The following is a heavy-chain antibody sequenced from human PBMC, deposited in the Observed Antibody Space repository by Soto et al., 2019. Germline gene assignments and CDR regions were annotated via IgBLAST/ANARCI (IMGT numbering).Heavy chain of an antibody. CDR2: FIPIFGTG. CDR3: ASTKYDSSAYYYWYLGL. CDR1: GGTFKNYA. Sequence: QVQLVQSGAEVKKPGSSMRVSCKASGGTFKNYAFSWVRQAPGQGLEWMGGFIPIFGTGNYAEQFQGRVTITADTSANTVYLELSSLRSEDTAVYYCASTKYDSSAYYYWYLGLWGRGTLVTVSS. V-gene: IGHV1-69*06. J-gene: IGHJ2*01. D-gene: IGHD3-22*01.